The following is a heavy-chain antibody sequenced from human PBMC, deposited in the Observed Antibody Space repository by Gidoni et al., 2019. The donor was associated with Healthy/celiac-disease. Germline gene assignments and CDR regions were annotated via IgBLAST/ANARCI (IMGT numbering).Heavy chain of an antibody. D-gene: IGHD3-22*01. CDR3: ARGSDSSGYYYVPPWFDP. J-gene: IGHJ5*02. CDR1: GGSFSGYY. CDR2: INHSGST. Sequence: QVQLQQWGAGLLKPSETLSLTCAVYGGSFSGYYWSWIRQPPGKGLEWIGEINHSGSTNYNPSLKSRVTISVDTSKNQFSLKLSSVTAADTAVYYCARGSDSSGYYYVPPWFDPWGQGTLVTVSS. V-gene: IGHV4-34*01.